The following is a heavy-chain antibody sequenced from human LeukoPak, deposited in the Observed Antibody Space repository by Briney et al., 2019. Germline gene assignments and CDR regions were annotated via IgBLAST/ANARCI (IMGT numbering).Heavy chain of an antibody. CDR3: ARSHCSGGSCYLLGAFDI. J-gene: IGHJ3*02. CDR1: GGSISSSSYY. Sequence: SETLSLTCTVSGGSISSSSYYWGWIRQPPGKGLEWIGSIYYSGSTCYNPSLKSRVTISVDTSKNQFSLKLSSVTAADTAVYYCARSHCSGGSCYLLGAFDIWGQGTMVTVSS. D-gene: IGHD2-15*01. CDR2: IYYSGST. V-gene: IGHV4-39*07.